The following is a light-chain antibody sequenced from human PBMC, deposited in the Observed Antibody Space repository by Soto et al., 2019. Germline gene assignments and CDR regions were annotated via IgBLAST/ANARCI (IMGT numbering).Light chain of an antibody. CDR1: QSVSSSY. Sequence: EIVFTQSPGTLSFSPGERATLSCRASQSVSSSYLAWYQQKPGQAPRLLIYDASSRATGIPDRFSGSGSGTDFTLTISRLEPEDFAVYYCQQYGSSSITFGQGTRLENK. CDR3: QQYGSSSIT. CDR2: DAS. V-gene: IGKV3-20*01. J-gene: IGKJ5*01.